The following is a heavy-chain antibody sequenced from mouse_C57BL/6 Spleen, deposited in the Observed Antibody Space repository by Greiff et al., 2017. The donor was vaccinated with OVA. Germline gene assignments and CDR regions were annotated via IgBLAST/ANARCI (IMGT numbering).Heavy chain of an antibody. V-gene: IGHV1-81*01. CDR2: IYPRSGNT. J-gene: IGHJ4*01. Sequence: QVQLQQSGAELARPGASVKLSCKASGYTFTSYGISWVKQRTGQGLEWIGEIYPRSGNTYYNEKFKGKATLTADKSSSTAYMELRSLTSEDSAVYFCARERDYDYDVGAMDDWGQGTSVTVSS. CDR1: GYTFTSYG. CDR3: ARERDYDYDVGAMDD. D-gene: IGHD2-4*01.